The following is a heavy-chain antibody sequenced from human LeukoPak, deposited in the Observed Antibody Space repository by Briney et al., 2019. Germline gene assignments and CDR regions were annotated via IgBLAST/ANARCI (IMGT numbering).Heavy chain of an antibody. CDR2: IYHSGST. V-gene: IGHV4-39*07. D-gene: IGHD2-8*01. CDR3: ASGLEYANLN. Sequence: SETLSLTCTVSGGSISSSSYYWGWIRQPPGKGLEWIGSIYHSGSTYYNPSLKSRVTISVDTSKNQFSLKLSSVTAADTAVYYCASGLEYANLNWGQGTLVTVSS. J-gene: IGHJ4*02. CDR1: GGSISSSSYY.